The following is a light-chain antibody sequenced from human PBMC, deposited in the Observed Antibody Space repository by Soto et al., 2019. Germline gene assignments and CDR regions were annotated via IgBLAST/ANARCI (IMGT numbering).Light chain of an antibody. CDR2: WAS. CDR1: QSVLYSSNNKNY. J-gene: IGKJ2*01. V-gene: IGKV4-1*01. Sequence: DIVMTQSPDSLAVSLGERATINCRSSQSVLYSSNNKNYLAWYQQKPGQPPKLLIYWASTRDSGVPDRFSGSGSGTDFTLTISSLQAEDMAVYYCQQYYSTPYTFGQGTKLEIK. CDR3: QQYYSTPYT.